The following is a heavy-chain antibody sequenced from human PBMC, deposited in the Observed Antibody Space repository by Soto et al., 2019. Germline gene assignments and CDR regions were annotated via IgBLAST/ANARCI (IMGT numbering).Heavy chain of an antibody. D-gene: IGHD6-19*01. J-gene: IGHJ4*02. CDR1: GGSISSSSYY. V-gene: IGHV4-39*01. CDR3: ARLSGRLVLGYFDY. CDR2: IHYSGST. Sequence: SETLSLTCTVSGGSISSSSYYWGWIRQPPGKGLEWIGSIHYSGSTYYNPSLKSRVTISVDTTKNQFSLKRSSVTAADTAGYYCARLSGRLVLGYFDYWGQGTLVTVSS.